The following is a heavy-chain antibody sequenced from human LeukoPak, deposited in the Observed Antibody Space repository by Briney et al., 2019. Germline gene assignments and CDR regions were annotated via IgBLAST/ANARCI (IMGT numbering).Heavy chain of an antibody. V-gene: IGHV3-23*01. CDR3: ATYFHDPYYFDY. Sequence: GGSLRLSCAASGITFSRFAMSWVRQAPGKGLEYVSGISNSGGITSYGDFVKGRFTISRDNSKNTLNLRMNSLRAEDTAVYYCATYFHDPYYFDYWGQGTLATVSS. J-gene: IGHJ4*02. D-gene: IGHD3-22*01. CDR2: ISNSGGIT. CDR1: GITFSRFA.